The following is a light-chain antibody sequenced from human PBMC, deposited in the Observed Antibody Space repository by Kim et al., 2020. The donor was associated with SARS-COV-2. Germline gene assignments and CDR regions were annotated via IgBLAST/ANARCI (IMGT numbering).Light chain of an antibody. Sequence: SYELTQPPSVSVSPGQTALITCSGDNLAYRSTCWYQQRPGQSPVLVIYQSTKRPSGIPERFSASKSDHTVTLTISGTQPLDEADYFCQTWDSSNEIIGGGTQLTVL. CDR1: NLAYRS. CDR2: QST. CDR3: QTWDSSNEI. J-gene: IGLJ2*01. V-gene: IGLV3-1*01.